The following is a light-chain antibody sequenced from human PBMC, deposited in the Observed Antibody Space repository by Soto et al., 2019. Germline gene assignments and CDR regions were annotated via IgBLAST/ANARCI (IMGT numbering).Light chain of an antibody. CDR2: AAS. V-gene: IGKV1-17*01. Sequence: DLQMTQSPSTLSASVGDRVTITCRASQSISSYLNWYQQKPGKAPKRLIYAASNLQSGVPLRFSGSGSGTEFTLTISSLQPEDFATYYCLQHSNYPWTFGQGTKVDI. CDR1: QSISSY. CDR3: LQHSNYPWT. J-gene: IGKJ1*01.